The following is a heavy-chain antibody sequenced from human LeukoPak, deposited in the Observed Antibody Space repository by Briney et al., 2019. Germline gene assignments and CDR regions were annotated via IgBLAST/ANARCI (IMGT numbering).Heavy chain of an antibody. V-gene: IGHV3-23*01. D-gene: IGHD3-22*01. CDR1: GFTFSSYA. CDR3: AKGGYDSSGYSFFLGDAFDI. Sequence: GGSLRLSCAASGFTFSSYAMSWVRQAPGKGLEWVSAISGSGGSTYYADSVKGRFTISRDNSKNTLYLQMNSLRAEDTALYYCAKGGYDSSGYSFFLGDAFDIWGQGTMVTVSS. CDR2: ISGSGGST. J-gene: IGHJ3*02.